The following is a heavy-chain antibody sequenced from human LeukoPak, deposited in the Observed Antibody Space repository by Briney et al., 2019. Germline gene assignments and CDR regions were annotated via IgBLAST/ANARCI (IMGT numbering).Heavy chain of an antibody. CDR1: GGSMSTYY. D-gene: IGHD3-10*01. CDR2: IYYSGST. CDR3: ARVISGSGSHYRGIRWFDP. V-gene: IGHV4-59*01. Sequence: SETLSLTCTVSGGSMSTYYWGWIRQPPGQGLEWIGYIYYSGSTNYNPSLKSRVTISVDTSKNQFSLKLSSVTAADTAVYYCARVISGSGSHYRGIRWFDPGGQGTLSPSPQ. J-gene: IGHJ5*02.